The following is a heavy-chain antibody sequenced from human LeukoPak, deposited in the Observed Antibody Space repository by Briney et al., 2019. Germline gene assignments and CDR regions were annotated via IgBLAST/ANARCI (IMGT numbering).Heavy chain of an antibody. Sequence: GGSLRLSCAASGFTFSTYGMGLVRQAPGKGLEWVLSIGGSGQNTHHADSVKGRFTVSRDNSKNTLYLQMSSLRAEDTAVYYCAKAPPGDYPYWYFDLWGRGTLVTGSS. CDR3: AKAPPGDYPYWYFDL. V-gene: IGHV3-23*01. J-gene: IGHJ2*01. CDR2: IGGSGQNT. CDR1: GFTFSTYG. D-gene: IGHD4-17*01.